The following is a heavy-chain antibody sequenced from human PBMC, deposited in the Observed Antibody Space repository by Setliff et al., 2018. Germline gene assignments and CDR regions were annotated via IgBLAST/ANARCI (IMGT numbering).Heavy chain of an antibody. J-gene: IGHJ4*02. Sequence: ASVKVSCKASGYTFTSYGISWVRQAPGQGLEWMGWISAYNGNTNYAQKLQGRVTMTTDTSTSTDYMELRSLRSDDTAVYYCARDWEYYDFWSGYYTGFSSFDYWGQGTLVTVSS. CDR2: ISAYNGNT. V-gene: IGHV1-18*01. CDR3: ARDWEYYDFWSGYYTGFSSFDY. CDR1: GYTFTSYG. D-gene: IGHD3-3*01.